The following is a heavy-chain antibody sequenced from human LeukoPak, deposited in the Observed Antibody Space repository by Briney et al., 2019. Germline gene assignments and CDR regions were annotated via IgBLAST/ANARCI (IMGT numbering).Heavy chain of an antibody. Sequence: ASVKVSCKASGYTFTSYDINWVRQAAGQGLEWMEWMNPNSANTGYAQKFQGRVTMTRNTSINTAYMELSSLRAEDTAVYYCARSRSGNYLLGYWGQGTLVTVSS. D-gene: IGHD1-26*01. CDR3: ARSRSGNYLLGY. CDR2: MNPNSANT. J-gene: IGHJ4*02. V-gene: IGHV1-8*01. CDR1: GYTFTSYD.